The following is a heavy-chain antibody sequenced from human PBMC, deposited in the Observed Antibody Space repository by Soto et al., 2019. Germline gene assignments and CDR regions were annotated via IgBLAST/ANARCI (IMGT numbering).Heavy chain of an antibody. CDR1: GGSFSGYY. Sequence: QVQLQQWGAGLLKPSETLSLTCAVYGGSFSGYYWSWIRQPPGKGLEWIGEINHSGSTKYNPSLKSRVTISGDTSQSQFSLSLSSVTAADTALYSSARGGLIVYAMFDYWGQGTLVTVSS. V-gene: IGHV4-34*01. J-gene: IGHJ4*02. D-gene: IGHD2-8*01. CDR2: INHSGST. CDR3: ARGGLIVYAMFDY.